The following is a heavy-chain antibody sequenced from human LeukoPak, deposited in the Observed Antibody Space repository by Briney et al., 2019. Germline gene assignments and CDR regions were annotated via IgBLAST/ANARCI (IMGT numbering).Heavy chain of an antibody. CDR2: IRYDGSNK. CDR1: GFTFSSYG. J-gene: IGHJ4*02. Sequence: GGSLRLSCAASGFTFSSYGMHWDRQAPGKGLGWVAFIRYDGSNKYYADSVKGRFTISRDNSKNTLYLQMNSLRAEDTAVYYCAKDRGYYDSSGYYPDYWGQGTLVTVSS. V-gene: IGHV3-30*02. CDR3: AKDRGYYDSSGYYPDY. D-gene: IGHD3-22*01.